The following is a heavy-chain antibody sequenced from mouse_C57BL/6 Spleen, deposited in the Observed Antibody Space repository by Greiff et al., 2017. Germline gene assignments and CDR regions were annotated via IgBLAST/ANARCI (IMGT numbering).Heavy chain of an antibody. D-gene: IGHD2-4*01. J-gene: IGHJ3*01. Sequence: EVQRVESGGGLVQPGGSLSLSCAASGFTFTDYYMSWVRQPPGKALEWLGFIRNKANGYTTEYSASVKGRFTISRDNSQSILYLQMNALRAEDSATYYCARGVYEYDGAWFAYWGQGTLVTVSA. CDR1: GFTFTDYY. CDR3: ARGVYEYDGAWFAY. V-gene: IGHV7-3*01. CDR2: IRNKANGYTT.